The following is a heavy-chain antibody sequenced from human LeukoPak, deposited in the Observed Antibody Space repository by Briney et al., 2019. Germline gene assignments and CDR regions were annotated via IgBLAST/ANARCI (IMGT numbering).Heavy chain of an antibody. CDR3: ATRDH. J-gene: IGHJ4*02. CDR1: GYAFTSYG. V-gene: IGHV1-24*01. Sequence: ASVKVSCKASGYAFTSYGISWVRQAPGKGLEWMGGFDPEDGETIYAQKFQGRVTMTEDTSTDTAYMELSSLRSEDTAVYYCATRDHWGQGTLVTVSS. CDR2: FDPEDGET.